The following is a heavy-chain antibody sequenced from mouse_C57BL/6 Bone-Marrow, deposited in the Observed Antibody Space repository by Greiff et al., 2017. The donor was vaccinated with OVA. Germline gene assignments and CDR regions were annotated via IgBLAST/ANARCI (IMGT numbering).Heavy chain of an antibody. J-gene: IGHJ4*01. CDR3: TRKDCYYAMDY. Sequence: EVQRVESGGGLVQPGGSMKLSCAASGFTFSDAWMDWVRQSPEKGLEWVAEIRNKANNHATYYAESVKGRFTISRDDSKSSVYLQMNSLRAEDTGIYYCTRKDCYYAMDYWGQGTSVTVSS. CDR1: GFTFSDAW. V-gene: IGHV6-6*01. CDR2: IRNKANNHAT.